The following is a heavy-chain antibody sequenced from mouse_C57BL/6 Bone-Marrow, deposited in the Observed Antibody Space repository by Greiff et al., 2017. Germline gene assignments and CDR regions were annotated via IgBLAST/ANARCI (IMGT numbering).Heavy chain of an antibody. CDR2: INPSSGYT. Sequence: VQLQQSGAELARPGASVKMSCTASGYTFTSYTMPWVKQRPGQGLEWIGYINPSSGYTKYNQKFKDKATLTADKSSSTAYMQLSSLTSEDSAVYYCAADYAAYWGQGTLVTVSA. CDR3: AADYAAY. D-gene: IGHD2-4*01. V-gene: IGHV1-4*01. CDR1: GYTFTSYT. J-gene: IGHJ3*01.